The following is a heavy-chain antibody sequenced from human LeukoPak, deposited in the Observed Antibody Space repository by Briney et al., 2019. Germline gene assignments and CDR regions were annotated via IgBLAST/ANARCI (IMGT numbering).Heavy chain of an antibody. V-gene: IGHV3-49*03. Sequence: GGSLRLSCRTSGFTFGDYALSWFRQAPGKGLEWVGFIRSKVYGGTTEYAASVKGRVIISLDDSESIAYLPMNSLKIEDTAMYYCSRVSTSGSYGRFDALHIWSQGTMVTVSS. CDR2: IRSKVYGGTT. J-gene: IGHJ3*02. CDR1: GFTFGDYA. CDR3: SRVSTSGSYGRFDALHI. D-gene: IGHD6-19*01.